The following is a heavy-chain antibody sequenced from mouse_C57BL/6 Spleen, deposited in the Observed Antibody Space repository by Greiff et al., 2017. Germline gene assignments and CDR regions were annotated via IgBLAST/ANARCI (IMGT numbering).Heavy chain of an antibody. V-gene: IGHV1-53*01. J-gene: IGHJ3*01. CDR1: GYTFTSSW. Sequence: VQLQQPGTELVKPGASVKLSCKASGYTFTSSWMHWVKQRPGQGLEWIGNINPSNGSTNYNGKFKGKAPLTVDKSSSPAYMQLSSLTSEDSAVYYCARSSTMSTAGFAYWGQGTLVTVSA. CDR3: ARSSTMSTAGFAY. D-gene: IGHD2-4*01. CDR2: INPSNGST.